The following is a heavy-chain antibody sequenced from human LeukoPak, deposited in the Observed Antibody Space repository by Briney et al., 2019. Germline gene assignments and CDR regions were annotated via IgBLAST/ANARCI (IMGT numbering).Heavy chain of an antibody. Sequence: GGSLRLSCAASGFTFSSYAMHWVRQAPGKGLEWVAVISYDGSNKYYADSVKGRFTISRDNSKNTLYLQMNSLRAEDTAVYYCARDLGDSEIYYFDYWGQGTLVTVSS. J-gene: IGHJ4*02. CDR3: ARDLGDSEIYYFDY. V-gene: IGHV3-30-3*01. D-gene: IGHD2-21*02. CDR2: ISYDGSNK. CDR1: GFTFSSYA.